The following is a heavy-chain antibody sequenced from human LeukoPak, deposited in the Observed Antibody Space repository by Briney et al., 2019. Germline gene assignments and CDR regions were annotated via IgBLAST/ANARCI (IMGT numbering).Heavy chain of an antibody. V-gene: IGHV4-39*07. D-gene: IGHD1-26*01. CDR2: IPPSGST. CDR1: GGSISSGGYY. CDR3: ARVAGARMRNAFDI. J-gene: IGHJ3*02. Sequence: SETLSLTCTVSGGSISSGGYYWSWIRQPPGKGLEWIGEIPPSGSTNYNPSLKSRVTMSVDTSKNQFFLKLTSMTAADTAVFYCARVAGARMRNAFDIWGQGTMVTVSS.